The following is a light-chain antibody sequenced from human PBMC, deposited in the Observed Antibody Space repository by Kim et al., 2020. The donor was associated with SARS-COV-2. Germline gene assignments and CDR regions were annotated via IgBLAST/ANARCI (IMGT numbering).Light chain of an antibody. V-gene: IGKV3-20*01. Sequence: EIVLTQSPGTLSLSPGERATLSCRASQSLSSSYLAWYQQKPGQAPRLLIYGASSRAAGIPDRFSGSGSGTDFTLTISRLEPEDFAVYYCRHYGGSPMYTFGQGTKLEI. CDR2: GAS. CDR3: RHYGGSPMYT. J-gene: IGKJ2*01. CDR1: QSLSSSY.